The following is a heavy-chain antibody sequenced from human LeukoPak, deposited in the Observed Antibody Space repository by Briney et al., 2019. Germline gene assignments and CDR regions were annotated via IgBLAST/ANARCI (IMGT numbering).Heavy chain of an antibody. D-gene: IGHD3-22*01. CDR1: GFTFSDYY. CDR2: ISGSGGST. CDR3: AKPYDSSGYYYGIDY. V-gene: IGHV3-23*01. Sequence: PGGSLRLSCAASGFTFSDYYMSWIRQAPGKGLEWVSAISGSGGSTYYADSVKGRFTISRDNSKNTLYLQMNSLRAEDTAVYYSAKPYDSSGYYYGIDYWGQGTLVTVSS. J-gene: IGHJ4*02.